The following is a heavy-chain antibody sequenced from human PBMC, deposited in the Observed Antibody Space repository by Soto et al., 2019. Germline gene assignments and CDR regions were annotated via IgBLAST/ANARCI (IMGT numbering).Heavy chain of an antibody. D-gene: IGHD3-10*01. J-gene: IGHJ4*02. Sequence: GASVKVSCKASGYTFSANYMHWVRRAPGQGLEWVGIINPRGDSTSYAQKFKGRVTMPTDTSTSTAYMELSSLRSEDTAVYYCARDLPTFTRASDYWGQGTLVTVSS. CDR2: INPRGDST. V-gene: IGHV1-46*01. CDR1: GYTFSANY. CDR3: ARDLPTFTRASDY.